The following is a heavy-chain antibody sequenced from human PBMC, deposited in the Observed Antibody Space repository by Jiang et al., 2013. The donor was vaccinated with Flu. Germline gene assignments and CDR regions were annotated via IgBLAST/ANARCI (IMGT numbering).Heavy chain of an antibody. Sequence: GSGLVKPSETLSLTCTVSGGSVSSGSYYWSWIRQPPGKGLEWIGYIYYSGSTNYNPSLKSRVTISVDTSKNQFSLKLSSVTAADTAVYYCARNRPPMVRGVMIDYWGQGTLVTVSS. CDR2: IYYSGST. CDR1: GGSVSSGSYY. V-gene: IGHV4-61*01. CDR3: ARNRPPMVRGVMIDY. J-gene: IGHJ4*02. D-gene: IGHD3-10*01.